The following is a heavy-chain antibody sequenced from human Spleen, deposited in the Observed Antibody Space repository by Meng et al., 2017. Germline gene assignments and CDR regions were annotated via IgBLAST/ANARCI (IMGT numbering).Heavy chain of an antibody. V-gene: IGHV6-1*01. CDR3: ARDPGWTLDC. J-gene: IGHJ4*02. CDR2: TYYRSIWYT. CDR1: GDSVSSNTAA. D-gene: IGHD6-19*01. Sequence: QVQLQQPGPGLVKPSQTLSLTCAISGDSVSSNTAAWNWFRQSPSRGLEWLGRTYYRSIWYTEYVPSVKGRITVNPDTSRNQFSLHLTSVTPDDTAIYYCARDPGWTLDCWGQGILVTVSS.